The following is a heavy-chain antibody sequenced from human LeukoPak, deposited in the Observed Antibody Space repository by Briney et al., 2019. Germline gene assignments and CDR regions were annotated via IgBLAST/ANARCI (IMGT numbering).Heavy chain of an antibody. CDR1: GHSFTNHW. Sequence: GESLKISCKASGHSFTNHWIGWVRQMPGKGLEWMGIIYPGDSDTRYSPSFQGQVTISADKSISTAYLQWSSLKASDTAMYYRARPPSSGYRSTNDYWGQGTLVTVSS. V-gene: IGHV5-51*01. J-gene: IGHJ4*02. CDR2: IYPGDSDT. CDR3: ARPPSSGYRSTNDY. D-gene: IGHD3-22*01.